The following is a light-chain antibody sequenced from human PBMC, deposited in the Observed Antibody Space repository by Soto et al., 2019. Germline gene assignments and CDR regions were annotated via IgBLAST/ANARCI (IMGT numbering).Light chain of an antibody. V-gene: IGKV3-20*01. Sequence: ESVLTQSPGTLSLSPGERATLSCRASQSVRSSYLALYQQKLGQAPRLLIYGASSRATGIPDRFSGSGSGTDFTLTISRLEPEDFAVYYCQQYGSSPYTFGQGTKLESK. CDR3: QQYGSSPYT. J-gene: IGKJ2*01. CDR2: GAS. CDR1: QSVRSSY.